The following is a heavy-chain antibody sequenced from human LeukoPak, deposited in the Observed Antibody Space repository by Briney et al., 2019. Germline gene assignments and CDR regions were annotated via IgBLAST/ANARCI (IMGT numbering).Heavy chain of an antibody. J-gene: IGHJ5*02. CDR3: ARADRLDGGPYLIGP. V-gene: IGHV1-2*02. CDR1: GYSFSDYY. Sequence: ASVKVSCKTSGYSFSDYYMHWVRQAPGQGLELMGWINPDSGGTSSAQKFQGRVTMTRDTSITTVYMEVSWLTSDDTALYYCARADRLDGGPYLIGPWGQGTLVTVSS. D-gene: IGHD3-16*01. CDR2: INPDSGGT.